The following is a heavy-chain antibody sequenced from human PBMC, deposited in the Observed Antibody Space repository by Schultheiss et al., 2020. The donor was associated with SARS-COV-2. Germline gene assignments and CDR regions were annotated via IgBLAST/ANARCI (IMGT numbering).Heavy chain of an antibody. Sequence: SVKVSCKASGYTFTSYYMHWVRQAPGQGLEWMGGIIPIFGTANYAQKFQGRLTITADKSTSTAYMELSSLRSEDTAVYYCASPADIAVVPAAIGRVWGQGTLVTVSS. CDR2: IIPIFGTA. CDR3: ASPADIAVVPAAIGRV. D-gene: IGHD2-2*01. V-gene: IGHV1-69*06. J-gene: IGHJ4*02. CDR1: GYTFTSYY.